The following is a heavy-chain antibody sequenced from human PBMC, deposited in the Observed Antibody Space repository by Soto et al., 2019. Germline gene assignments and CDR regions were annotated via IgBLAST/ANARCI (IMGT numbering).Heavy chain of an antibody. CDR2: IYYSGST. CDR1: GGSISSYD. J-gene: IGHJ5*02. Sequence: PSETLSLTCTVSGGSISSYDWSWIRQPPGKGLEWIGYIYYSGSTNYNPSLKSRVTISVDTSKNQFSLKLSSVTAADTAVYYCARQSVATIGGAKWFDPWGQGTLVTVSS. CDR3: ARQSVATIGGAKWFDP. D-gene: IGHD5-12*01. V-gene: IGHV4-59*08.